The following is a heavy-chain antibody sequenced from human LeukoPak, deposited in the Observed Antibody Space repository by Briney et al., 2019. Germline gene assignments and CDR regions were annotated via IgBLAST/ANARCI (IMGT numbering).Heavy chain of an antibody. V-gene: IGHV4-4*07. CDR1: GGSINTYY. CDR3: ARDSIATAGTIGDAFDI. CDR2: IYTSGST. J-gene: IGHJ3*02. D-gene: IGHD6-13*01. Sequence: SETLSLTCTISGGSINTYYWSWIRQPAGKGLEWIGRIYTSGSTNYNPSLKSRVTMSVDTSKNQFSLKLSSVTAADTAVYYCARDSIATAGTIGDAFDIWGQGTMVTVSS.